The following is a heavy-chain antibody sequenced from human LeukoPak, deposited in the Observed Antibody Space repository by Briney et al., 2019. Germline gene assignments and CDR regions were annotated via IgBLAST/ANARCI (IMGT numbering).Heavy chain of an antibody. V-gene: IGHV4-31*03. CDR3: ARDTVSGSIPRYLDL. J-gene: IGHJ2*01. CDR2: IYYSGST. D-gene: IGHD4-17*01. CDR1: GGSISSGGYY. Sequence: SETLSLTCTVSGGSISSGGYYWSWIRQHPGKGLEWIGYIYYSGSTYYNPSLKSRVTISVDTSKNQFSLKLSSVTAADTAVYYCARDTVSGSIPRYLDLWGRGTLVTVSS.